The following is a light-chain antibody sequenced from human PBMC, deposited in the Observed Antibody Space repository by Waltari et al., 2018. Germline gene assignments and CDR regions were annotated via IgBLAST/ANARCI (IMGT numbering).Light chain of an antibody. CDR1: SSDVGNYKS. V-gene: IGLV2-14*03. Sequence: QSALTQPASVSGSPGQSITISCTGTSSDVGNYKSVSWYQQNPGKAPKLMIYDVSNRPSGVSYRFSGSKSGNTASLTISGLQAEDEADYYCSSYTSSSSFVFGSGTTVTVL. CDR3: SSYTSSSSFV. CDR2: DVS. J-gene: IGLJ1*01.